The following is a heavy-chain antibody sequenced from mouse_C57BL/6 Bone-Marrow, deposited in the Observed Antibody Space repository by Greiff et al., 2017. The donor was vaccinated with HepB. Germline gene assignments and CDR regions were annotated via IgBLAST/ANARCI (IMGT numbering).Heavy chain of an antibody. J-gene: IGHJ1*03. CDR3: ARRVVKWYFDV. CDR1: GYSITSGYD. V-gene: IGHV3-1*01. CDR2: ISYSGST. D-gene: IGHD1-1*01. Sequence: DVQLQESGPGMVKPSQSLSLTCTVTGYSITSGYDWHWIRHFPGNKLEWMGYISYSGSTNYNPSLKSRISITHNTSKNHFFLKLNSVTTEDTATYYCARRVVKWYFDVWGTGTTVTVSS.